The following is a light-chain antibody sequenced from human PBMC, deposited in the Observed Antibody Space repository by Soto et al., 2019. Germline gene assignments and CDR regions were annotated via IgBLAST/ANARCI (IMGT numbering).Light chain of an antibody. J-gene: IGKJ2*01. Sequence: DIQMPQSPSSLSASVGDRVTITCQESQDTNNNLNWYQQKSGRAPKLLIYDASYLETGVPSRFSGSGSWTHFTFTISRLQPEDNATYYFQQYDDFPYTFGQGNKLEIK. V-gene: IGKV1-33*01. CDR1: QDTNNN. CDR3: QQYDDFPYT. CDR2: DAS.